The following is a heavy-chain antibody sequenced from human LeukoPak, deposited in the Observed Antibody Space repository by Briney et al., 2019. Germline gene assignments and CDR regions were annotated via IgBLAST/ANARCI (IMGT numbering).Heavy chain of an antibody. D-gene: IGHD3-10*01. J-gene: IGHJ5*02. CDR1: GFDFSTYS. Sequence: GGSLRLSCAASGFDFSTYSIDWVRQAPGKGLVWVSRINSDGSSTSYADSVKGRFTISRDNAKNTLYLQMNSLRAEDTAVYYCARAPINYGSGRAWFDPWGQGTLVTVSS. V-gene: IGHV3-74*01. CDR3: ARAPINYGSGRAWFDP. CDR2: INSDGSST.